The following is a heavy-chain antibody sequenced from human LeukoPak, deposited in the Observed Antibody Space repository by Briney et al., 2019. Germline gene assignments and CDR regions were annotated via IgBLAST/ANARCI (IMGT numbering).Heavy chain of an antibody. Sequence: QTSETLSLTCTVSGGSISSSSYYWGWIRQPPGKGLEWIGSIYYSGSTYYNPSLKSRVTISVDTSKNQFSLKLSSVTAADTAVYYCARHHYSSSWYGALTSVPYYFDYWGQGTLVTVSS. CDR2: IYYSGST. D-gene: IGHD6-13*01. J-gene: IGHJ4*02. CDR1: GGSISSSSYY. V-gene: IGHV4-39*01. CDR3: ARHHYSSSWYGALTSVPYYFDY.